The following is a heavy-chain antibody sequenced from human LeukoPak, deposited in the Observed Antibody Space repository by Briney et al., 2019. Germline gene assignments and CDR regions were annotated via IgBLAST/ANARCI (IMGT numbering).Heavy chain of an antibody. Sequence: ASETLSLTRTVSGGSISSDYWSWIRQPPGKGLEWIGYIYYRGSTNYNPSLKSRVTISVDTSKNQFSLKLSSVTAADTAVYYRARLSGYSSGHYYSDYWGQGTLVTVSS. CDR3: ARLSGYSSGHYYSDY. D-gene: IGHD3-22*01. CDR2: IYYRGST. CDR1: GGSISSDY. J-gene: IGHJ4*02. V-gene: IGHV4-59*01.